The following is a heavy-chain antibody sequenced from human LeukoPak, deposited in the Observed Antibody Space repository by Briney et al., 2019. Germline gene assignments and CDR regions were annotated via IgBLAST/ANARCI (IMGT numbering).Heavy chain of an antibody. CDR2: IKQDGSEK. CDR3: ARDRPAYYTYNMDV. Sequence: GGSLRLSCAASGFTFNTYWMSWVRQAPGKGLEWGANIKQDGSEKYYVDSVKGRFTISRDNAKNSLFLQMNSLSAADAAVYYCARDRPAYYTYNMDVWGQGTTVTVSS. D-gene: IGHD3-22*01. V-gene: IGHV3-7*01. CDR1: GFTFNTYW. J-gene: IGHJ6*03.